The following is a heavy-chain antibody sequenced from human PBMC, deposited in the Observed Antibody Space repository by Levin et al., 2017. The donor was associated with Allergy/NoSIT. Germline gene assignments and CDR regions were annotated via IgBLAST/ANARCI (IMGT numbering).Heavy chain of an antibody. Sequence: GGSLRLSCTASGFIFNNYWMTWVRQAPGKGLEWVANIKHDGGAKNHADSVKGRFTISRDNAKNSLLLQMNSLRAEDTAVYYCARDVGPSSPRSALLFWGQGTLVTVSS. CDR3: ARDVGPSSPRSALLF. CDR1: GFIFNNYW. D-gene: IGHD6-6*01. V-gene: IGHV3-7*04. CDR2: IKHDGGAK. J-gene: IGHJ4*02.